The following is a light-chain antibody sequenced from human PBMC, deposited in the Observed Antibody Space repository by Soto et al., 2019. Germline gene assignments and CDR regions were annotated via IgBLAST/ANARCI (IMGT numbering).Light chain of an antibody. CDR1: QSVSSSY. V-gene: IGKV3-20*01. J-gene: IGKJ3*01. Sequence: PGSPSWRPGVKTSLSSIASQSVSSSYLAWYQQKPGQAPRLLIYGASSRATGIPDRFSGSRSGTDFTLTIGILESEDITLFDFQEYVIRFLAIGRGTKVDIK. CDR3: QEYVIRFLA. CDR2: GAS.